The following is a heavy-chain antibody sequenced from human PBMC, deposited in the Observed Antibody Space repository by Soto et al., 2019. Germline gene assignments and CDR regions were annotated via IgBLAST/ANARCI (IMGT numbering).Heavy chain of an antibody. CDR3: ARIRASIAAPNNWFDP. Sequence: QVTLKESGPVLVNPTETLTLTCTVSGFSLSNARMGVSWIRQPPGKALEWLAHIFSNDEKSYSTSLKSRLTISKDTSKSQVVLTMTNMDPVDTATYYCARIRASIAAPNNWFDPWGQGTLVTVSS. V-gene: IGHV2-26*01. J-gene: IGHJ5*02. D-gene: IGHD6-6*01. CDR2: IFSNDEK. CDR1: GFSLSNARMG.